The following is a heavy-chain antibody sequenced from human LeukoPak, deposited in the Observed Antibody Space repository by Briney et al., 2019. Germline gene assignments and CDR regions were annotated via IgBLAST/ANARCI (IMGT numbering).Heavy chain of an antibody. D-gene: IGHD1-26*01. V-gene: IGHV3-21*01. CDR2: ISSSSSYI. J-gene: IGHJ5*02. CDR1: GFTFSNHN. CDR3: ARQGIVGLINNWFDP. Sequence: GGSLRLSCAASGFTFSNHNMNWVRQAPGKGLEWVSSISSSSSYIYYADSVKGRFTISRDNAKNSLYLQMNSLRAEDTAVYYCARQGIVGLINNWFDPWGQGTLVTVSS.